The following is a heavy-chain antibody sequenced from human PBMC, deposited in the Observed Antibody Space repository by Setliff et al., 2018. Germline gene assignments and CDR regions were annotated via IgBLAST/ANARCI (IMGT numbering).Heavy chain of an antibody. CDR2: FDPEDGET. Sequence: ASVKVSCKVSGYTLTELSMHWVRQAPGKGLKWMGGFDPEDGETIYAQKFQGRVTMTEDTSTDTAYMELSSLRSEDTAVYYCATSVSWIQLVLYPQGHPEPFDYWGQGTLVTVFS. J-gene: IGHJ4*02. CDR3: ATSVSWIQLVLYPQGHPEPFDY. D-gene: IGHD5-18*01. CDR1: GYTLTELS. V-gene: IGHV1-24*01.